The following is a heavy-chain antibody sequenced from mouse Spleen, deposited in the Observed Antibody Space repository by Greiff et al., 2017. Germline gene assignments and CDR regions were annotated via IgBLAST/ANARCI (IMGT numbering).Heavy chain of an antibody. J-gene: IGHJ4*01. D-gene: IGHD1-1*01. CDR1: GYSITSGYY. CDR2: ISYDGSN. Sequence: EVQRVESGPGLVKPSQSLSLTCSVTGYSITSGYYWNWIRQFPGNKLEWMGYISYDGSNNYNPSLKNRISITRDTSKNQFFLKLNSVTTEDTATYYCARGAVVAGDYAMDNWGQGTSVTVSS. V-gene: IGHV3-6*01. CDR3: ARGAVVAGDYAMDN.